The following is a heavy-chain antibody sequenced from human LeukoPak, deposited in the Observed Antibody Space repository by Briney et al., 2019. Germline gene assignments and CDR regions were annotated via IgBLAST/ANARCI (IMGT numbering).Heavy chain of an antibody. Sequence: GGSLRLSCAASGFTFSNYWMSWVRQAPGKGLEWVANINQDETTKYYVDSAGGRFTISRDNAKNSLYLQVNSLRAEDTAVYYCARIGYSSSCTDYWGQGTLVTASS. V-gene: IGHV3-7*01. J-gene: IGHJ4*02. D-gene: IGHD6-13*01. CDR2: INQDETTK. CDR1: GFTFSNYW. CDR3: ARIGYSSSCTDY.